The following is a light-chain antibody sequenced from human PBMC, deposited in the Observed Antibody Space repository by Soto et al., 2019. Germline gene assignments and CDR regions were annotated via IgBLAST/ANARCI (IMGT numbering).Light chain of an antibody. Sequence: EIVLTQSPATLSLSPGERATLSCRASQSVSSYLAWYQQKPGQAPRLLIYDASNRAPAIPARFSGSGSGTDFTLTISSLEPEDFAVYYCQQRSNWPPYTFGQGTKLEIK. CDR1: QSVSSY. J-gene: IGKJ2*01. V-gene: IGKV3-11*01. CDR2: DAS. CDR3: QQRSNWPPYT.